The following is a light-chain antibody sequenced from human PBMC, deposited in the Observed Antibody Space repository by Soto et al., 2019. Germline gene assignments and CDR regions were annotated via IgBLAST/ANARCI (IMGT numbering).Light chain of an antibody. J-gene: IGKJ4*01. Sequence: DIQMTQSPSSLSASVGDRVTITCRASQSISSYLNWYQQKPGKAPKLLIYAASSLQSGVPSRFSGSRSGTDFTLTISSLQPEDFVTYYGQQSYSTPLTFGGGTKVEIK. CDR2: AAS. CDR1: QSISSY. CDR3: QQSYSTPLT. V-gene: IGKV1-39*01.